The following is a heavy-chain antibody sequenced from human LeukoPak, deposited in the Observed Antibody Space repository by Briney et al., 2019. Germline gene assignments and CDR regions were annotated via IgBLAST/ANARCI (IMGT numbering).Heavy chain of an antibody. Sequence: GESLKISCKGSGYNFTSYWIGWVRQMPGKGLEWMGIIYPGDSDTRYSPSFQGQVTISADKSISTAYLQWSSLKASDTAMYYCARTADDYGDRNWFDPWGQGTLVTVSS. V-gene: IGHV5-51*01. J-gene: IGHJ5*02. CDR2: IYPGDSDT. CDR3: ARTADDYGDRNWFDP. CDR1: GYNFTSYW. D-gene: IGHD4-17*01.